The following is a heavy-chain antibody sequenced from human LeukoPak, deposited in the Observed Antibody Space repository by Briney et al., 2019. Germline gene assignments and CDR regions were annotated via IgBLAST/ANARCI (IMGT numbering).Heavy chain of an antibody. D-gene: IGHD3-22*01. V-gene: IGHV3-21*05. Sequence: PGGSLRLSCAASGFTFSSYAMSWVRQAPGKGLEWVSYISYSSSYTNYADSVKGRFTISRDNAKNTLYLQMNSLRAEDTAVYYCARGGIHYYDSSSDAFDIWGQGTMVTVSS. CDR2: ISYSSSYT. CDR3: ARGGIHYYDSSSDAFDI. J-gene: IGHJ3*02. CDR1: GFTFSSYA.